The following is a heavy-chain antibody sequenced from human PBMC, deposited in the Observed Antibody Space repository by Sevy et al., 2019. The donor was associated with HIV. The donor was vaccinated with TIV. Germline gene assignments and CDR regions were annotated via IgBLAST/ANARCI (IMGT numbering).Heavy chain of an antibody. CDR2: ISYDGSNK. J-gene: IGHJ4*02. Sequence: GGSLRLSCAASGFTFSSYAMHWVRQAPGKGLEWVAVISYDGSNKYYADSVKGRFTISRDNSKNTLYLQMNSLRAEDTAVYYCARDGTIFGVVITGPFDYWGQGTLVTVSS. V-gene: IGHV3-30-3*01. CDR1: GFTFSSYA. CDR3: ARDGTIFGVVITGPFDY. D-gene: IGHD3-3*01.